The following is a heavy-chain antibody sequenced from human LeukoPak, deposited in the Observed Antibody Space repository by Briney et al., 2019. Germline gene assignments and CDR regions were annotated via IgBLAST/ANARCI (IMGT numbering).Heavy chain of an antibody. V-gene: IGHV1-18*01. D-gene: IGHD4-23*01. CDR1: GYTFTSYG. CDR3: ARSFGGKGSYYYYMDV. J-gene: IGHJ6*03. CDR2: ISAYNGNT. Sequence: ASVKVSCKASGYTFTSYGISWVRQAPGQGLEWMGWISAYNGNTNYAQKLQGRVTMTTDTSTSTAYMELRSLRSDDTAVYYCARSFGGKGSYYYYMDVWGKGTTVTISS.